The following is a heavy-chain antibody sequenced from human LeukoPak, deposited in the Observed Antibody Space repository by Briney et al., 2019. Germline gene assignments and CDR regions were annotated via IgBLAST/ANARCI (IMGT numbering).Heavy chain of an antibody. D-gene: IGHD2-15*01. CDR3: ARDIVAVAARDWFDP. CDR1: GGSFSGYY. CDR2: INHSGST. J-gene: IGHJ5*02. Sequence: SETLSLTCAVYGGSFSGYYWSWIRQPPGKGLEWMGEINHSGSTNYNPSLKSRVTISVDTSKNQFSLKLSSVTAADTAVYYCARDIVAVAARDWFDPWGQGTLVTVSS. V-gene: IGHV4-34*01.